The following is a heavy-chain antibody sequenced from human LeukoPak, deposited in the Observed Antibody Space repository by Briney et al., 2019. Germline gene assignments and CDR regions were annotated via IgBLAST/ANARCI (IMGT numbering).Heavy chain of an antibody. D-gene: IGHD1-7*01. V-gene: IGHV5-51*01. CDR3: ARQGTTTSWYYFDF. Sequence: GESLKISCKGSGYSFTTYWTGWVRQMPGKGLEWMGIIYPGDSDTRYSPSFQGQVTISADKSISTAYLQWSSLKASDTAMYYRARQGTTTSWYYFDFWGQGTLVTVSS. J-gene: IGHJ4*02. CDR1: GYSFTTYW. CDR2: IYPGDSDT.